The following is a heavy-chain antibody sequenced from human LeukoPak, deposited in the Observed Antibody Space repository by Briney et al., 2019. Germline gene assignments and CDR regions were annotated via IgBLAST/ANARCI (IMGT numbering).Heavy chain of an antibody. V-gene: IGHV4-34*01. CDR1: GGSFSGYY. Sequence: SETLSLTCAVYGGSFSGYYWSWIRQPPGKGLEWVGEINHSGSTNYNPSLKSRVTISVDTSKNQFSLKLSSVTAADTAVYYCARHSPYSSSWYSNFDYWGQGTLVTVSS. J-gene: IGHJ4*02. CDR2: INHSGST. D-gene: IGHD6-13*01. CDR3: ARHSPYSSSWYSNFDY.